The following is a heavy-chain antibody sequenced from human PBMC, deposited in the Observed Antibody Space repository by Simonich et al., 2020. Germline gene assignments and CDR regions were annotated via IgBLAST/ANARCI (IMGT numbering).Heavy chain of an antibody. Sequence: EVQLVESGGGLVKPGGSLRLSCAASGFTFSSYSMNWVRQAPGKGLEWVSSISSSSSYIYYADSGKGRFTSSRDNAKTSLDLQMNSLRAEDTAVDYCARWIAVAGTGAYGMDVWGQGTTVTVSS. CDR2: ISSSSSYI. J-gene: IGHJ6*02. V-gene: IGHV3-21*01. D-gene: IGHD6-19*01. CDR1: GFTFSSYS. CDR3: ARWIAVAGTGAYGMDV.